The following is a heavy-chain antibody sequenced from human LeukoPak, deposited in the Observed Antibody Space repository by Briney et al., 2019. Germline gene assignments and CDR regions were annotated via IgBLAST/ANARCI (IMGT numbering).Heavy chain of an antibody. V-gene: IGHV1-69*13. CDR3: ASQKRVDIVATILEWSAYYYYMDV. CDR1: GGTFSSYA. J-gene: IGHJ6*03. Sequence: SVKVSCKASGGTFSSYAISWVRQAPGQGLEWMGGIIPIFGTANYAQKFQGRVTITADESTSTAYMELSSLRSEDTAVYYCASQKRVDIVATILEWSAYYYYMDVWGKGTTVTVSS. CDR2: IIPIFGTA. D-gene: IGHD5-12*01.